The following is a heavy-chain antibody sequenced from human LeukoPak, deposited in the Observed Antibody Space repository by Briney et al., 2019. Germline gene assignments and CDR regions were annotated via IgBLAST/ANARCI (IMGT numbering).Heavy chain of an antibody. CDR2: ISSSSSYI. J-gene: IGHJ6*02. V-gene: IGHV3-21*01. D-gene: IGHD3-10*01. CDR3: AREEFGEFMDV. CDR1: GFAFSSYA. Sequence: GGSLRLSCVVSGFAFSSYAMSWVRQAPGKGLEWVSSISSSSSYIYYADSVKGRFTISRDNAKNSLYLQMNSLRAEDTAVYYCAREEFGEFMDVWGQGTTVTVSS.